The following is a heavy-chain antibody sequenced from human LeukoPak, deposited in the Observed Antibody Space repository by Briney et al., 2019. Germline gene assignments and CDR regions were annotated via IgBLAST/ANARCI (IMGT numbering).Heavy chain of an antibody. CDR3: ARGGYDILPGLVPTEFDY. Sequence: SETLSLTCTVSGGSISSYYWSWIRQPPGKGLEWIGYIYYSGSTNYNPSLKSRVTISVDTSKNQFSLNLSSVTAADTAVYYCARGGYDILPGLVPTEFDYWGQGTLVTVSS. D-gene: IGHD3-9*01. J-gene: IGHJ4*02. V-gene: IGHV4-59*12. CDR2: IYYSGST. CDR1: GGSISSYY.